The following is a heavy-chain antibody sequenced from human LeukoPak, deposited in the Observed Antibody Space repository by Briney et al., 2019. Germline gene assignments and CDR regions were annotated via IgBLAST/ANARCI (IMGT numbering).Heavy chain of an antibody. D-gene: IGHD6-19*01. CDR2: INGDGTST. V-gene: IGHV3-74*03. CDR1: GFIFSSYW. J-gene: IGHJ4*02. CDR3: TRQWHTPSDY. Sequence: RAGRSLRLSCAASGFIFSSYWMHWVRQKPGEGPLWLSRINGDGTSTAYAHSVQGRFIISRDNAKNTLYLQMNSLRVDDTAVYYCTRQWHTPSDYWGQGTVVTVSS.